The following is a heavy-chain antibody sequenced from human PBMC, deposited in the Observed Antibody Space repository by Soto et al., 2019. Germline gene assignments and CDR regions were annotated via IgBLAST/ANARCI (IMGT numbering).Heavy chain of an antibody. CDR2: IKSKTDGGTT. J-gene: IGHJ6*03. Sequence: EVQLVESGGGLVKPGGSLRLSCAASGFTFSNVWMSWVRQAPGKGLEWVGRIKSKTDGGTTDYAAPVKGRFTISRDDSKNTLYLQMHSLKTEDTAVYYCTTDPSNYDILTGYLMDVWGKGTTVTVSS. CDR1: GFTFSNVW. D-gene: IGHD3-9*01. CDR3: TTDPSNYDILTGYLMDV. V-gene: IGHV3-15*01.